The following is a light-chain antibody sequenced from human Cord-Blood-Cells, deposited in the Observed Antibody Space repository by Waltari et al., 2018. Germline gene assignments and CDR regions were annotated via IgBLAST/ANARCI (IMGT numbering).Light chain of an antibody. CDR2: AAS. CDR1: QSISSY. Sequence: DIQMTQYPSSLSASVGARVTITCRASQSISSYLTWYQQKPGKALKLLIYAASSLQSGVPSRFSGSGSGTEFTLTISSLQPEDFATYYCQQSYSTPHSFGQGTKLEIK. J-gene: IGKJ2*03. CDR3: QQSYSTPHS. V-gene: IGKV1-39*01.